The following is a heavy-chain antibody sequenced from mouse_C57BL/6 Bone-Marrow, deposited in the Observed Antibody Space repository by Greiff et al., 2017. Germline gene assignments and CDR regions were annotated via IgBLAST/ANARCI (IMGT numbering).Heavy chain of an antibody. Sequence: QVQLQQPGAELVMPGASVKLSCKASGYTFTSYWMHWVKQRPGQGLEWIGEIDPSDSYTNYNQKFKGKSTLTVDKSSSTAYMQLSSLTSEDSAVDYCAKTAQVDFDYWGQGTTLTVSS. D-gene: IGHD3-2*02. V-gene: IGHV1-69*01. CDR2: IDPSDSYT. J-gene: IGHJ2*01. CDR1: GYTFTSYW. CDR3: AKTAQVDFDY.